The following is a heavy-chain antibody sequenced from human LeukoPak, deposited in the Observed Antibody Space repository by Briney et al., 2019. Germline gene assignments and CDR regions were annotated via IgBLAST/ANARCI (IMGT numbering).Heavy chain of an antibody. J-gene: IGHJ4*02. V-gene: IGHV3-21*04. CDR2: ISSSSSYI. D-gene: IGHD2-2*01. CDR1: GFTFSSYS. Sequence: GGSLRLSCAASGFTFSSYSMNWVRQAPGKGLEWVSSISSSSSYIYYADSVKGRFTISRDNAKNSLYLQMNSLRAEDTAVYYCARDPSRYCSSTSRQPKGDYWGQGTLVTVSS. CDR3: ARDPSRYCSSTSRQPKGDY.